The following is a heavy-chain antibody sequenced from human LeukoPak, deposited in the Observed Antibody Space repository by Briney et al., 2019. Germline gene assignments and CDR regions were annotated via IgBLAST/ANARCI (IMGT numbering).Heavy chain of an antibody. Sequence: GGSLRLSCAASGFTFSNAWMSWVRQAPGKGLEWVGRIKSKTDGGTTDYAAPVKGRFTISRDDSKNTMYLQMNSLKTEDTAVYYCATDPIVVVPAAIPGAFDIWGQGTMVTVSS. D-gene: IGHD2-2*02. J-gene: IGHJ3*02. CDR1: GFTFSNAW. CDR3: ATDPIVVVPAAIPGAFDI. V-gene: IGHV3-15*01. CDR2: IKSKTDGGTT.